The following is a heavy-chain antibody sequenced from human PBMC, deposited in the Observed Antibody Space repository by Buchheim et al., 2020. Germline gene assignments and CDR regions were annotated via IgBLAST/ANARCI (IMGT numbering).Heavy chain of an antibody. CDR1: GVSISSGGYY. J-gene: IGHJ4*02. Sequence: QVQLQESGPGLMKPSQTLSLTCTVSGVSISSGGYYWSWIRQHPGKGLECIGYIYYSVNTYCNPSLKRRVTISVDTSKNQFSLKLSSVTAAETAVYYCARVRAGSSYRFDYWGQGTL. V-gene: IGHV4-31*03. CDR3: ARVRAGSSYRFDY. CDR2: IYYSVNT. D-gene: IGHD6-6*01.